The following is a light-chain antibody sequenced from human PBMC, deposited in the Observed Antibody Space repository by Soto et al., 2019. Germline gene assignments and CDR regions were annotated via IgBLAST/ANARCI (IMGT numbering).Light chain of an antibody. V-gene: IGKV3-15*01. CDR3: HQYNNWPPRT. CDR1: QSVSSN. CDR2: GAS. Sequence: EIVMTQSPATLSVSPGERATLSCRASQSVSSNLAWYQQKPGQAPRLLIYGASTRATGIPARFSGSGSGTEFTLTISSLQSEDFAVYYFHQYNNWPPRTFGQGTKVDIK. J-gene: IGKJ1*01.